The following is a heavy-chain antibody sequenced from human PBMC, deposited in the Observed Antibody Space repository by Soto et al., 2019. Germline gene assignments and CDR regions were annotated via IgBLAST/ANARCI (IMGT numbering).Heavy chain of an antibody. CDR2: IKSKRDGGTT. V-gene: IGHV3-15*01. J-gene: IGHJ6*02. CDR1: EFTFNKAW. CDR3: TRIFAGSSYGMDV. D-gene: IGHD3-10*01. Sequence: EVQLVESGGGLVKPGESLRLSCAASEFTFNKAWMSWVRQAPGKGLEWVGRIKSKRDGGTTDYAAPVKDRFTISRDDSENTLYLQMNSLKTEDTAVYYCTRIFAGSSYGMDVWGQGTTVTVSS.